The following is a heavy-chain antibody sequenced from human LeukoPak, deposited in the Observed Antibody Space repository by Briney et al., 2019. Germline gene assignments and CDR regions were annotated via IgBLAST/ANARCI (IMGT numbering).Heavy chain of an antibody. Sequence: GGSLRLSCAASGFSVSRNYMSWARLAPGKGLEWVSIISSGGSTHYADSVKGRFAISRDNSKNTVYLQMNSLRAEDTAVYYCATRGLSGYYYVMDVWGQGTTVTVSS. D-gene: IGHD3/OR15-3a*01. V-gene: IGHV3-66*01. CDR1: GFSVSRNY. J-gene: IGHJ6*02. CDR3: ATRGLSGYYYVMDV. CDR2: ISSGGST.